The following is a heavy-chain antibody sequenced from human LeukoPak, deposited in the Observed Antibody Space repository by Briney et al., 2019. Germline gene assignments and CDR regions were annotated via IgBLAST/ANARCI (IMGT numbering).Heavy chain of an antibody. CDR3: ARRLYYYDKLGHFQH. D-gene: IGHD3-22*01. J-gene: IGHJ1*01. CDR1: GGSISSSSYY. V-gene: IGHV4-39*01. Sequence: PSETLSLTCTVSGGSISSSSYYWGWIRQPPGKGLEWVGSIYYSGSTYYNPSLKSRVTISVDTSKNQFSLKLSSVTAADTAVYYCARRLYYYDKLGHFQHWGQGTLVTVSS. CDR2: IYYSGST.